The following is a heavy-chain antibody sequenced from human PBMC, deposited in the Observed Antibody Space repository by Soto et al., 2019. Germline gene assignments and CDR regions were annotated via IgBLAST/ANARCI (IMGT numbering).Heavy chain of an antibody. CDR2: ISSSSSYM. CDR1: GFILTSYS. Sequence: PGGSLRLSCAASGFILTSYSMNWVRQAPGKGLEWVSSISSSSSYMHYADSLKGRFTISRDNAKNSLYLQMNSLRVEDTAVYYCARSYYGSGPYNWFDPWGQGTLVTVSS. D-gene: IGHD3-10*01. CDR3: ARSYYGSGPYNWFDP. J-gene: IGHJ5*02. V-gene: IGHV3-21*01.